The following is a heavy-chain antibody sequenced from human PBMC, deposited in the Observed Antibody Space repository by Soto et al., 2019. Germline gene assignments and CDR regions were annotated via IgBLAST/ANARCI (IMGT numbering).Heavy chain of an antibody. V-gene: IGHV6-1*01. CDR1: GDSVSSNSAA. CDR2: TYYRSKWYN. CDR3: ARDGGSDTAMLHPPTHYYYYYGMDV. D-gene: IGHD5-18*01. J-gene: IGHJ6*02. Sequence: SQTLSLTCAISGDSVSSNSAAWNWIRQSPSRGLEWLGRTYYRSKWYNDYAVSVKSRITINPDTSKNQFSLQLNSVTPEDTAVYYCARDGGSDTAMLHPPTHYYYYYGMDVWGQGTTVTVSS.